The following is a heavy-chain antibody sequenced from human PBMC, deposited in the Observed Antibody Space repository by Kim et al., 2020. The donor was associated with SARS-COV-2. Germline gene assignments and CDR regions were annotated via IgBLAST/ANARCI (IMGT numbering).Heavy chain of an antibody. CDR1: GFTFVNYA. V-gene: IGHV3-23*01. CDR3: AKVYQVAGPHHNYYYALNV. D-gene: IGHD3-16*01. J-gene: IGHJ3*01. Sequence: GGSLRLSCAASGFTFVNYAMTWVRQAPGKGLEWVATIGGGGVNLYYADFVKGRFTVSRDDATNTVYLEMNSLKAEDTALYYCAKVYQVAGPHHNYYYALNVWRQGTIVPVSS. CDR2: IGGGGVNL.